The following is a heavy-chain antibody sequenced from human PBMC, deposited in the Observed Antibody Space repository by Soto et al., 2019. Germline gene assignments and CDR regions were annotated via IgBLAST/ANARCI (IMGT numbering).Heavy chain of an antibody. CDR2: LSASGTT. J-gene: IGHJ6*02. Sequence: EVQLVETGGGLIQPGGSLRLSCSVSGLSVTNNYISWVRQAPGQGLEWASLLSASGTTYYADSVRGRFTVSRDDSKNTLHLQMDSLTPEDTAVYHCSRDWSKFSYNDPYYYAMDAWGQGTTVSVSS. CDR3: SRDWSKFSYNDPYYYAMDA. V-gene: IGHV3-53*02. CDR1: GLSVTNNY. D-gene: IGHD5-18*01.